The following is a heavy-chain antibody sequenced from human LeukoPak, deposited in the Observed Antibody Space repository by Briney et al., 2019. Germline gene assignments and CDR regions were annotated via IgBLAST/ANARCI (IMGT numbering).Heavy chain of an antibody. CDR1: GGSISSSSYY. CDR3: ARLRDGYNEFDY. CDR2: IYYTGST. Sequence: SETLSLTCTVSGGSISSSSYYWAWIRQPPGKGLEWIGSIYYTGSTYYNASLKGRVTLSVDPSKKQFSLKLTSLTATDTALYYCARLRDGYNEFDYWGQGTLVTVSS. V-gene: IGHV4-39*01. D-gene: IGHD5-24*01. J-gene: IGHJ4*02.